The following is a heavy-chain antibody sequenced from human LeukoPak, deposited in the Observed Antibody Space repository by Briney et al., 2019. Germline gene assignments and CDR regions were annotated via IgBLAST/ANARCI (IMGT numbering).Heavy chain of an antibody. CDR2: ISAYNGNT. Sequence: ASVKVSCKASGYTFTSYGISWVRQAPGQGLEWMGWISAYNGNTNYAQKPQGRVTMTTDTSTSTAYMERRSLRSDDTAVYYCARDSSSWYGYGMDVWGQGTTVTVSS. CDR1: GYTFTSYG. CDR3: ARDSSSWYGYGMDV. J-gene: IGHJ6*02. D-gene: IGHD6-13*01. V-gene: IGHV1-18*01.